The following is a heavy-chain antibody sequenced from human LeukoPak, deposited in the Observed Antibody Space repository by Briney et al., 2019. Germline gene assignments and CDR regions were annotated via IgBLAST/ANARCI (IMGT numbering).Heavy chain of an antibody. J-gene: IGHJ5*02. Sequence: PSETLSLTCTVSGGSISSYYWSWIRQPPGKGLEWIACISYSGSTKYNPSLKSRVTISVDTSKNQFSLKLSSVTAADTAVYYCARLKIVTMIVVGYNWFDPWGQGTLVTVSS. D-gene: IGHD3-22*01. CDR2: ISYSGST. CDR1: GGSISSYY. V-gene: IGHV4-59*12. CDR3: ARLKIVTMIVVGYNWFDP.